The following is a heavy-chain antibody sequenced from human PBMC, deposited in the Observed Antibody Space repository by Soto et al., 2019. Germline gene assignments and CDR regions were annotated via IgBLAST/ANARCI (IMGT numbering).Heavy chain of an antibody. CDR2: IYYSGST. CDR3: ARHLNILPGYIDY. V-gene: IGHV4-39*01. Sequence: PSETLSLTCTFSGSSISSSSYCWGWIRQPPGKGLGWIGSIYYSGSTYYNPSLKSRVTISVDTSTNQFSLKLSSVTAADKAFYYCARHLNILPGYIDYWGQGTLVTVSS. J-gene: IGHJ4*02. CDR1: GSSISSSSYC. D-gene: IGHD3-9*01.